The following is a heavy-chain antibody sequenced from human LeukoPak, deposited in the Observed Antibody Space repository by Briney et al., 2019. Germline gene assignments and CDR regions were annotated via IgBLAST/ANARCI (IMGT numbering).Heavy chain of an antibody. Sequence: SDTLSLTRTVSGGSVSSGSYYGSWIRQPPGKGLEWIGYIYYRGSTNYNPSLKSRVTISVDTSKNQFSLNLSSVTAADTAVYYCARAHAYSSRKSQWYFDLWGRGTLVTVSS. J-gene: IGHJ2*01. D-gene: IGHD6-13*01. CDR3: ARAHAYSSRKSQWYFDL. V-gene: IGHV4-61*01. CDR1: GGSVSSGSYY. CDR2: IYYRGST.